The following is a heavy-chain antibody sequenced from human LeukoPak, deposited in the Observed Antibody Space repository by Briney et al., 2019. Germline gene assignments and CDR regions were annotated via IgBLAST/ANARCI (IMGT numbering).Heavy chain of an antibody. J-gene: IGHJ4*02. CDR1: GFTFSSYG. D-gene: IGHD1-26*01. Sequence: GGSLRLSCVASGFTFSSYGMHGVRQAPGKGLEWVAVISNDGSNKYYADSVKGGFTISRDNSKNTLYLQMNSLRAEDTAVYYCLKDLVDFDYWGQGTLVTVSS. V-gene: IGHV3-30*18. CDR2: ISNDGSNK. CDR3: LKDLVDFDY.